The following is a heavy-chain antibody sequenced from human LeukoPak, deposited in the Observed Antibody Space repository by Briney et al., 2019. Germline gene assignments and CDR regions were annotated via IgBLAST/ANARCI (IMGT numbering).Heavy chain of an antibody. Sequence: GRSLRLSCAASGFTFSSYGMPWVRQAPGKGLEWVAVISYDGSNKYYADSVKGRFTISRDNSKNTLYLQMNSLRAEDTAVYYCAKDGRDGYNFDYWGQGTLVTVSS. CDR3: AKDGRDGYNFDY. D-gene: IGHD5-24*01. V-gene: IGHV3-30*18. J-gene: IGHJ4*02. CDR2: ISYDGSNK. CDR1: GFTFSSYG.